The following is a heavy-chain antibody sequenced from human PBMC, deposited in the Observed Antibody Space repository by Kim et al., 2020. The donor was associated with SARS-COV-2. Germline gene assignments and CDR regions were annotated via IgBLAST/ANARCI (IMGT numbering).Heavy chain of an antibody. Sequence: GGSLRLSCAASGFTFSSYAMSWVRQAPGKGLEWVSVISGSGENTYYADSGKGRFTISRYNSKNTVYLQMDSLRADDTAVYYCARDWFEDYWGQGILVTVS. CDR3: ARDWFEDY. D-gene: IGHD3-10*01. CDR1: GFTFSSYA. CDR2: ISGSGENT. V-gene: IGHV3-23*01. J-gene: IGHJ4*02.